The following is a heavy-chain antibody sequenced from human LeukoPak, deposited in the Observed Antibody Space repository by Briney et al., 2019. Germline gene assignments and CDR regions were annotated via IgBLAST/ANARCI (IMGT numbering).Heavy chain of an antibody. J-gene: IGHJ4*02. Sequence: GGSLRLSCAASGFTFSSYAMSWVRQAPGKGLEWVSGIGSDDSTHYAESVKGRFTISRDNSKNTLYLQMNSLETEDTAIYYCAKDLHFWSGIDYWGQGTLVTVSS. CDR2: IGSDDST. CDR1: GFTFSSYA. V-gene: IGHV3-23*01. CDR3: AKDLHFWSGIDY. D-gene: IGHD3-3*02.